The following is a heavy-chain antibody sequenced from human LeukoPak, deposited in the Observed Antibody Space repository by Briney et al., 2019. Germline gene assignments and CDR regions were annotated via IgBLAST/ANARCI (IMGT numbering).Heavy chain of an antibody. CDR3: ANTPDYYRTRDSSSWYYYYYYGMDV. CDR2: ISGSGGST. D-gene: IGHD6-13*01. Sequence: PGGSLRLSCAASGFTFSSYAMSWVRQAPGKGLKWVSAISGSGGSTYYADSVKGRFTISRDNSKNTLYLQMNSLRAEDTAVYYCANTPDYYRTRDSSSWYYYYYYGMDVWGQGTTVTVSS. V-gene: IGHV3-23*01. J-gene: IGHJ6*02. CDR1: GFTFSSYA.